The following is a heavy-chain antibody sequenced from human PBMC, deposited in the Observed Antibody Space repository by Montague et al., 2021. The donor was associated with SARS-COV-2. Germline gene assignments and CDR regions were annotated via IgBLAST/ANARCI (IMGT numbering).Heavy chain of an antibody. Sequence: SETLSLTCSVSGGSFSSGDSYWGWLRQAPGKGLEWIGDLHYAGSAYYXXXLRSRVTISADTPKNQFSLKLNSVTAADTAVYYCVATYNGNWYYFDYWGQGTLVTVSS. CDR3: VATYNGNWYYFDY. CDR2: LHYAGSA. V-gene: IGHV4-39*01. CDR1: GGSFSSGDSY. D-gene: IGHD6-13*01. J-gene: IGHJ4*02.